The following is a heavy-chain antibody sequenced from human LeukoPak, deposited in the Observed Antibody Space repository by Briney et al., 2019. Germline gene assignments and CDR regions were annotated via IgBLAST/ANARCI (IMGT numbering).Heavy chain of an antibody. CDR3: AKAGIGVVGYFDY. CDR1: GFTFSTCS. V-gene: IGHV3-23*01. CDR2: IRGSGGGT. Sequence: GGSLRLSCAASGFTFSTCSMFWVRQAPGKGLEWVSAIRGSGGGTYHADSVKGRFTISRDNSKNTLYLQMNSLRDEDTALYYCAKAGIGVVGYFDYWGQGTLVTVSS. D-gene: IGHD6-19*01. J-gene: IGHJ4*02.